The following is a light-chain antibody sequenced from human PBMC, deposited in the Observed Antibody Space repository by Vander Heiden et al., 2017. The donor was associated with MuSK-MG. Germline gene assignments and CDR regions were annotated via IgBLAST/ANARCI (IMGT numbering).Light chain of an antibody. CDR2: EGS. J-gene: IGLJ2*01. CDR3: CSYAGSSSRLG. V-gene: IGLV2-23*01. CDR1: SSDVGSYNL. Sequence: QSALTQPASVSGSPGQSITISCTGTSSDVGSYNLVSWYQQHPGKAPKLMIYEGSKRPSGVSNRFSGSKSGNTASLTISGLQAEDEADYYCCSYAGSSSRLGCGGGTKL.